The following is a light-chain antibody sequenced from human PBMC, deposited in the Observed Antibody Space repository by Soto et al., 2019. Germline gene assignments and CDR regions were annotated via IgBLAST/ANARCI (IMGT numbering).Light chain of an antibody. CDR2: GAS. CDR1: QSVSSK. J-gene: IGKJ2*01. CDR3: QQYNNWPYT. V-gene: IGKV3-15*01. Sequence: EIVMTQSPSTLSVSPGERVTLSCRASQSVSSKLAWYQQKPGQAPRLLLYGASTRATGIPARFSGSVSGTEFTLTISSLQSEDLAVYYCQQYNNWPYTFGQGTELEIK.